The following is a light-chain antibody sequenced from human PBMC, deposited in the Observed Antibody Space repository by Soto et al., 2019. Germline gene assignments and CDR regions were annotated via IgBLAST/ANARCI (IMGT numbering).Light chain of an antibody. V-gene: IGKV1-9*01. CDR1: QDFSNF. CDR2: DAS. CDR3: QHLYSFPLT. Sequence: DIQLTQSPSFLSASIGDRVTITCRASQDFSNFLAWYQQKPGRAPKLLMYDASTLQSGVPSRFSGSGSGTEFTLTISSLQPEDLATYYCQHLYSFPLTFGGGTKVDIK. J-gene: IGKJ4*01.